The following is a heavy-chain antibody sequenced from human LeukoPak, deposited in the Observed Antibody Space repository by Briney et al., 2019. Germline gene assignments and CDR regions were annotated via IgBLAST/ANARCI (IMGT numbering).Heavy chain of an antibody. CDR1: GGSISSYF. CDR3: ARGVYIAAAQYGY. J-gene: IGHJ4*02. Sequence: PSETLSPTCTVSGGSISSYFWSWIRQPPGKGLEWIGYIYYSGTTNYNPSLKSRVTISVDTSKNQFSLKLSSVTAADTAVYYCARGVYIAAAQYGYWGQGTLVTVSS. D-gene: IGHD6-13*01. CDR2: IYYSGTT. V-gene: IGHV4-59*01.